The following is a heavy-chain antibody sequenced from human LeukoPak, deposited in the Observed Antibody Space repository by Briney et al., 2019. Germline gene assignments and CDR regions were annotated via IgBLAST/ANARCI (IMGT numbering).Heavy chain of an antibody. Sequence: SVKVSCKASGGTFSDYALNWVRQAPGQGLEWMGVFIPILGTANCTQKFQDRVTITADISTNTVNMELSSLRSEDTAVYFCAGIPVFGVVLHQEPVWGKGTTVTVSS. J-gene: IGHJ6*04. CDR3: AGIPVFGVVLHQEPV. CDR1: GGTFSDYA. CDR2: FIPILGTA. V-gene: IGHV1-69*10. D-gene: IGHD3-3*01.